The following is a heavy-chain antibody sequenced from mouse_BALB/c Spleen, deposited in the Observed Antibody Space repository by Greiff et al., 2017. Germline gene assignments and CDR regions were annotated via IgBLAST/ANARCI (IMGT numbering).Heavy chain of an antibody. V-gene: IGHV1-14*01. CDR3: ARGSIHIYYAIDY. J-gene: IGHJ4*01. CDR1: GYTFTSYV. Sequence: EVKLMESGPELVKPGASVKMSCKASGYTFTSYVMHWVKQKPGQGLEWIGYINPYNDGTKYNEKFKGKATLTSDKSSSTAYMELSSLTSEDSAVYYSARGSIHIYYAIDYWGEGTSVTVSS. D-gene: IGHD2-10*02. CDR2: INPYNDGT.